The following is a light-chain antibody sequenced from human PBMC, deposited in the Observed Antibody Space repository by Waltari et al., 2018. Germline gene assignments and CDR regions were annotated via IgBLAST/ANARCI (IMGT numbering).Light chain of an antibody. J-gene: IGKJ4*01. Sequence: DIQMTQSPSSVSAFVGYRVTITFRASQSISNWLAWYQQKPGKAPKLLIYGASDLHSGVPSRFSGSGAGTDFTLTISSLQAEDFATYYCQQVNSFPATFGGGTTVEIK. CDR1: QSISNW. CDR3: QQVNSFPAT. CDR2: GAS. V-gene: IGKV1-12*01.